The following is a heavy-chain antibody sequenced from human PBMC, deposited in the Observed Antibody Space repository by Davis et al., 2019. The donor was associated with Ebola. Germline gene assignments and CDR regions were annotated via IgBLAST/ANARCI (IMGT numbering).Heavy chain of an antibody. CDR1: GFTFRNYA. J-gene: IGHJ4*02. CDR2: ISGSGGST. CDR3: AKGWFGELLLDY. D-gene: IGHD3-10*01. Sequence: GESLKISCAASGFTFRNYAMHWVRQAPGKGLEWVSAISGSGGSTYYADSVKGRFTISRDNAKNSLYLQMNSLRSDDTAVYYCAKGWFGELLLDYWGQGTLVTVSS. V-gene: IGHV3-23*01.